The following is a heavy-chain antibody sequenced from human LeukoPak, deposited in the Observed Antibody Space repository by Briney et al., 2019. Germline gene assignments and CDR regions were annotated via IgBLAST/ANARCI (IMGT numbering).Heavy chain of an antibody. V-gene: IGHV4-59*01. CDR3: ARDPSERYYYYMDV. Sequence: PSETLSLTCTVSGGSISSYYWGWIRQPPGKGLEWIGYIYYSGSTNYNPSLKSRVTISVDTSKNQFSLKLSSVTAADTAVYYCARDPSERYYYYMDVWGKGTTVTVSS. CDR1: GGSISSYY. D-gene: IGHD1-1*01. J-gene: IGHJ6*03. CDR2: IYYSGST.